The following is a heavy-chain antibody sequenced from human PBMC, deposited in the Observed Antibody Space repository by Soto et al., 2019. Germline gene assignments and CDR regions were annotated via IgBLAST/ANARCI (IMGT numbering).Heavy chain of an antibody. V-gene: IGHV5-51*01. CDR3: ARQGGYCSGGSCYSGKYYYYGMDV. J-gene: IGHJ6*02. D-gene: IGHD2-15*01. Sequence: GDSLKISCKGSGYSFTSYWIGWVRQMPGKGLEWMGIIYPGDSDTRYSPSFQGQVTISADKSISTAYLQWSSLKASDTAMYYCARQGGYCSGGSCYSGKYYYYGMDVWGQGTTVTVSS. CDR1: GYSFTSYW. CDR2: IYPGDSDT.